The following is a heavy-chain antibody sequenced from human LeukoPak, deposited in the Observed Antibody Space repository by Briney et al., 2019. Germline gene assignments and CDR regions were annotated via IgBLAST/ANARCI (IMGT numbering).Heavy chain of an antibody. J-gene: IGHJ3*02. D-gene: IGHD5-18*01. CDR1: GFTFSSYG. CDR2: IRYDGSNK. CDR3: EKGQLWLPGDAFDI. V-gene: IGHV3-30*02. Sequence: GGSLRLSCAASGFTFSSYGMHWVRQAPGKGLEWVAFIRYDGSNKYYADSVKGRFTISRDNSKNTLYLQMNSLRAEDTAVYYCEKGQLWLPGDAFDIWGQGTMVTVSS.